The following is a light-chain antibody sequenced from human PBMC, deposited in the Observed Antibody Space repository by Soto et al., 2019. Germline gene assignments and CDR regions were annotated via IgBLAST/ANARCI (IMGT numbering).Light chain of an antibody. CDR2: DNT. V-gene: IGLV1-40*01. CDR3: QSYDSSLSAWV. Sequence: QPVLTQPPSVSGAPGQRVTISCTGSSSNVGADYDVHWYQQLPGTAPKLLIYDNTNRPSGVPDRFSGSRSGTSASLAITGLQAEDEADYYCQSYDSSLSAWVFGGGTKLTVL. CDR1: SSNVGADYD. J-gene: IGLJ3*02.